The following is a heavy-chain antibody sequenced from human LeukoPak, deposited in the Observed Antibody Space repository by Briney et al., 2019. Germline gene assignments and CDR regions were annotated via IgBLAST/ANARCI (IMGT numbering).Heavy chain of an antibody. D-gene: IGHD1-20*01. CDR1: GFTFSSYA. V-gene: IGHV3-23*01. J-gene: IGHJ5*02. CDR3: ANLITGTNRNWFDP. CDR2: ISGSGGST. Sequence: PGGSLRLSCAASGFTFSSYAMSWVRQAPGKGLEWVSAISGSGGSTYYADSVKGRFTISRDNPKNTLYLQMNSLRAEDTAVYYCANLITGTNRNWFDPWGQGTLVTVSS.